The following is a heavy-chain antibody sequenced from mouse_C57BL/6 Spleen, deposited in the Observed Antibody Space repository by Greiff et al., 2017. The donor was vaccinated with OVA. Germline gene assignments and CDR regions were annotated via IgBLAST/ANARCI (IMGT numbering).Heavy chain of an antibody. J-gene: IGHJ3*01. CDR2: IWTGGGT. D-gene: IGHD3-2*02. CDR1: GFSLTSYA. Sequence: VKLVESGPGLVAPSQCLSITCTVSGFSLTSYAISWVRQPPGQGLEWLGVIWTGGGTNYNSALLSRLSISTDNSKSQVFLKMNSLQTYDTAMYYCARNEDSSGSSGFAYWGQGTLVTVSA. CDR3: ARNEDSSGSSGFAY. V-gene: IGHV2-9-1*01.